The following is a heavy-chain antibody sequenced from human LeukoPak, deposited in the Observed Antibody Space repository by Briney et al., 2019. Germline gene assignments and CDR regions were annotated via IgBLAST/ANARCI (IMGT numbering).Heavy chain of an antibody. V-gene: IGHV3-7*01. Sequence: PGGSLRLSCAASGFTFSSYWMSWVRQAPGKGLEWVANIKLDGSEKYYVDSVKGRFTISRDNAKKSLYLQMNSLRDEDTAVYYCARAHNWKYGTFDYWGQGTLVTVSS. D-gene: IGHD1-7*01. CDR2: IKLDGSEK. CDR3: ARAHNWKYGTFDY. J-gene: IGHJ4*02. CDR1: GFTFSSYW.